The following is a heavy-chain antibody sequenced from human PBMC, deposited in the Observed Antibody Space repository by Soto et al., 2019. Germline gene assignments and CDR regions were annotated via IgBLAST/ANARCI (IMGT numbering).Heavy chain of an antibody. J-gene: IGHJ4*02. Sequence: EVQLLESGGGLVQPGGSLRLSCAASGFTFSSYAMSWVRQAPGKGLEWVSAISGSGDITYYADSVKGRFTISRDNSKNTLYLQMNRLRAEDTAVYYCVLWPPYYFNYWGQGTLVTVSS. CDR1: GFTFSSYA. D-gene: IGHD3-10*01. CDR2: ISGSGDIT. V-gene: IGHV3-23*01. CDR3: VLWPPYYFNY.